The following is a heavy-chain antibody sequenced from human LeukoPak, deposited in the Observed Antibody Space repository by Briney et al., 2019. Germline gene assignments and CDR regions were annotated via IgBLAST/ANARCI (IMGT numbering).Heavy chain of an antibody. CDR2: IIPIFGTA. Sequence: GASVKVSCKASGGTFSSHAISWVRQAPGQGLEWMGGIIPIFGTANYAQKFQGRVTITADESTSTAYMELSSLRSEDTAVYYCARGIWFGESYYFDYWGQGTLVTVSS. CDR1: GGTFSSHA. J-gene: IGHJ4*02. CDR3: ARGIWFGESYYFDY. D-gene: IGHD3-10*01. V-gene: IGHV1-69*13.